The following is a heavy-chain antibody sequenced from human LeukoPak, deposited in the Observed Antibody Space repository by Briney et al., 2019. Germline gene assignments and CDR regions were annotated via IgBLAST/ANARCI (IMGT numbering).Heavy chain of an antibody. Sequence: PGGSLRLSCAASGFSFSTYSMNWVRQAPGKGLEWVSSISSSSSYIYYADSVKGRFTISRDNAKNSLYLQMNSLRAEDTAVYYCAREALYDSSGYFLGYWGQGTLVTVSS. J-gene: IGHJ4*02. V-gene: IGHV3-21*01. CDR1: GFSFSTYS. CDR2: ISSSSSYI. D-gene: IGHD3-22*01. CDR3: AREALYDSSGYFLGY.